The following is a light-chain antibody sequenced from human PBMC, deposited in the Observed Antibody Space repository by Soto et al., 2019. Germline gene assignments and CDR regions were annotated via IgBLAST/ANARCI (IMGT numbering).Light chain of an antibody. V-gene: IGKV1-6*01. CDR2: AAS. CDR1: QDIRND. Sequence: AIQMTQSPSSLSASVGDRVTISCRASQDIRNDLGWYQQKPGKAPDLLISAASNLQSEVPPRFTGSGSGTDFTLTISTLQPEDIATYYYVQDYSSPQTFGQGTKLEIK. CDR3: VQDYSSPQT. J-gene: IGKJ2*01.